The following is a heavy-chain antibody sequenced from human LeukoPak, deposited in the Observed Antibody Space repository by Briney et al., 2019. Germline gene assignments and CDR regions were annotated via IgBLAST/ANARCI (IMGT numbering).Heavy chain of an antibody. CDR3: TRESYDSSGYDAFDI. Sequence: GGSLRLSCTASGFTFGDYAMSWFRQAPGKGLEWVGFIRSKAYGGATEYAASVKGRFTISRDDSKSIAYLQMNSLKTEDTAVYYCTRESYDSSGYDAFDIWGQGTMVTVSS. CDR1: GFTFGDYA. J-gene: IGHJ3*02. D-gene: IGHD3-22*01. CDR2: IRSKAYGGAT. V-gene: IGHV3-49*03.